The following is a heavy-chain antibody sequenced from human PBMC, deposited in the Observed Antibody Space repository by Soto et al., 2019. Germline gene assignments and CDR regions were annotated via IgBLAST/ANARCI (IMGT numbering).Heavy chain of an antibody. V-gene: IGHV1-8*01. D-gene: IGHD3-9*01. J-gene: IGHJ4*02. CDR2: MNSNSGNT. CDR3: ARDREPDGIWTFDS. CDR1: GYTFTSYD. Sequence: ASVKVSCKASGYTFTSYDINWVRQATGQGLEWMGWMNSNSGNTGYAQKFQGRVTMTRNTSISTAYMELSSLRSEDTAVYYCARDREPDGIWTFDSWGQGTLVTVSS.